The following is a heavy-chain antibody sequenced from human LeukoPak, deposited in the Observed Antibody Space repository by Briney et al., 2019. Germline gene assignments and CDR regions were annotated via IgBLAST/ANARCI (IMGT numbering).Heavy chain of an antibody. CDR2: ISYDGSNK. CDR3: ARGSNNMKVLNLGFDY. Sequence: PGGSLRLSCAASGFTFSSYAMHWVRQAPGKGLEWVAVISYDGSNKYYADSVKGRFTISRDNSKNTLYLQMNSLRAEDTAVYYCARGSNNMKVLNLGFDYWGQGTLVTVSP. J-gene: IGHJ4*02. V-gene: IGHV3-30*04. CDR1: GFTFSSYA. D-gene: IGHD1-1*01.